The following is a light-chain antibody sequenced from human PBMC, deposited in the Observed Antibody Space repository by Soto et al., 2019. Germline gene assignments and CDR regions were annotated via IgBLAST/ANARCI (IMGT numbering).Light chain of an antibody. CDR3: QQYGSSPLYT. J-gene: IGKJ2*01. CDR2: SAS. CDR1: QSVSSSY. Sequence: EIVSTQSPGTLSLSPGQRATLSCRASQSVSSSYLAWYQQKPGQAPRLLMYSASSRATGIPDRFSGSGSGTDFTLTISRLEPEDFAVYYCQQYGSSPLYTFGQGTKLEIK. V-gene: IGKV3-20*01.